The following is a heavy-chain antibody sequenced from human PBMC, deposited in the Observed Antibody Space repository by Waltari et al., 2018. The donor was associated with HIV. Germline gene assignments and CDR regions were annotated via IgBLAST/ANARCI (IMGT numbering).Heavy chain of an antibody. Sequence: EVQLVESGGGLVQPGGSLRLSCAASGFTFSSPSMIWVRQGPGKGLELIAYISSSSDNIYYADSVKGRFTISRDQGKNSVFLQMNSLRDEDTAVYHCARWYCTNNSCRGLDYWGQGTPVTVSS. CDR3: ARWYCTNNSCRGLDY. CDR1: GFTFSSPS. CDR2: ISSSSDNI. J-gene: IGHJ4*02. D-gene: IGHD2-8*01. V-gene: IGHV3-48*02.